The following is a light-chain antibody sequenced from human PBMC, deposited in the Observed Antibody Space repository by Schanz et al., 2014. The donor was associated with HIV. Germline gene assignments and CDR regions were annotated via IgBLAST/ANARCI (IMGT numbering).Light chain of an antibody. J-gene: IGKJ4*01. CDR3: QQSENWPLT. CDR2: DAS. Sequence: IVMTQSPATLSVSPGERATLSCRTSQSVGSNLAWYQQKPGQAPRLLIYDASNRATGIPARFSGSGSGTDFTLTISGLLSEDFAVYYCQQSENWPLTFGGGTKVETK. CDR1: QSVGSN. V-gene: IGKV3D-15*01.